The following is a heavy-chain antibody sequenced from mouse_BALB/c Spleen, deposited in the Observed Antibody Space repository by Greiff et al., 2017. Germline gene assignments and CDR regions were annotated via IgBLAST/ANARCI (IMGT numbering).Heavy chain of an antibody. J-gene: IGHJ3*01. CDR1: GYAFTNYL. CDR2: INPGSGGT. Sequence: QVQLQQSGAELVRPGTSVKVSCKASGYAFTNYLIEWVKQRPGQGLEWIGVINPGSGGTNYNEKFKGKATLTADKSSSTAYMQLSSLTSDDSAVYFCARGEFAYWPRDSGHCLC. V-gene: IGHV1-54*01. CDR3: ARGEFAY.